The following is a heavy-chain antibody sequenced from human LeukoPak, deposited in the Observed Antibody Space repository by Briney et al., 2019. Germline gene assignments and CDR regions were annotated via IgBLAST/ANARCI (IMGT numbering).Heavy chain of an antibody. CDR2: INQDGSEK. V-gene: IGHV3-7*01. Sequence: PGGSLRLSCAASGFTFSSYWMSWVRQPPGRVLEWVANINQDGSEKYYVNSVKGRFTISRDNAKNSLYLQMNSLRAEDTAVYYCARDKSSSWYYYYYYMDVWGKGTTVTVSS. CDR1: GFTFSSYW. J-gene: IGHJ6*03. D-gene: IGHD6-13*01. CDR3: ARDKSSSWYYYYYYMDV.